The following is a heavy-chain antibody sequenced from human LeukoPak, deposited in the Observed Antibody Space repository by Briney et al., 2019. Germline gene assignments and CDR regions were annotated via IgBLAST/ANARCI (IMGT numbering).Heavy chain of an antibody. D-gene: IGHD6-19*01. V-gene: IGHV3-23*01. CDR3: AKSWGRSSGWYWAFDI. CDR1: GFTFSSYA. CDR2: ISGSGGST. J-gene: IGHJ3*02. Sequence: GGSLRLSCTASGFTFSSYAMSWVRQAPGKGLEWVSAISGSGGSTYYADSVKGRFTISRDNSKNTLYLQMNSLRAEDTAVYYCAKSWGRSSGWYWAFDIWGQGTMVTVSS.